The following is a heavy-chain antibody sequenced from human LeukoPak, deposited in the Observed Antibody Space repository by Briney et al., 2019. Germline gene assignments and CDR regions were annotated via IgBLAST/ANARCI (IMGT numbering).Heavy chain of an antibody. CDR1: GYTFTSYG. J-gene: IGHJ4*02. CDR2: ISTYNGNT. D-gene: IGHD6-19*01. Sequence: ASVKVSCKASGYTFTSYGISWVRQAPGQGLEWLGWISTYNGNTHYAQKLQGRVTMTTDTSTTTAYMELSSLRSEDTAVYYCARGPYSSGWYVLSYWGQGTLVTVSS. V-gene: IGHV1-18*01. CDR3: ARGPYSSGWYVLSY.